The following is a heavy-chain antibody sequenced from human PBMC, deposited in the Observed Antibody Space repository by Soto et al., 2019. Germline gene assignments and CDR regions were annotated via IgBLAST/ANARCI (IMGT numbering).Heavy chain of an antibody. CDR1: GGSISSGDYY. J-gene: IGHJ4*02. V-gene: IGHV4-30-4*01. CDR2: IYYSGST. Sequence: QVQLQESGPGLVKPSQTLSLTCTVSGGSISSGDYYWSWIRQPPGKGLEWIGYIYYSGSTYCNPSLKSRVTISVDTSKNQFSLKLSSVTAADTAVYYCAMGTPYYYDSSGGVGFDYWGQGTLVTVSS. D-gene: IGHD3-22*01. CDR3: AMGTPYYYDSSGGVGFDY.